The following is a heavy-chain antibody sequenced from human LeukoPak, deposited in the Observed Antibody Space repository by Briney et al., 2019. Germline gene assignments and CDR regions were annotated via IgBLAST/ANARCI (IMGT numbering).Heavy chain of an antibody. Sequence: ASETLSLTCTVSGGSVNKNNFFWGRIRQPPGKGLDWIGNIYNTGSTYYNPSLKSRVTISMDTPKNQFSLKLSSVTAADTAVYYCARNRRYSSGWYSYWGQGTLVTVSS. V-gene: IGHV4-39*07. D-gene: IGHD6-19*01. J-gene: IGHJ4*02. CDR3: ARNRRYSSGWYSY. CDR1: GGSVNKNNFF. CDR2: IYNTGST.